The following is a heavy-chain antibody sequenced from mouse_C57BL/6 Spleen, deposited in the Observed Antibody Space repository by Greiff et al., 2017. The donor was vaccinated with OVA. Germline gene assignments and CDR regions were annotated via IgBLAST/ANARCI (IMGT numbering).Heavy chain of an antibody. D-gene: IGHD2-3*01. CDR3: ARGGDDGYYRAWFAY. V-gene: IGHV2-9-1*01. CDR1: GFSLTSYA. J-gene: IGHJ3*01. CDR2: IWTGGGT. Sequence: VMLVESGPGLVAPSQSLSITCTVSGFSLTSYAISWVRQPPGKGLEWLGVIWTGGGTNYNSALKSRLSISKDNSKSQVFLKMNSLQTDDTARYYCARGGDDGYYRAWFAYWGQGTLVTVSA.